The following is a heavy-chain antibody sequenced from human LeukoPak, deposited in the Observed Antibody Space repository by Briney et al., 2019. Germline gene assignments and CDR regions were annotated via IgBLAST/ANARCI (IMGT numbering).Heavy chain of an antibody. CDR1: GFTFSSYS. D-gene: IGHD3-3*01. J-gene: IGHJ3*02. CDR3: ARVSQQYTIFGVVIIRLDAFDI. CDR2: ISSSCSYI. Sequence: GGSLRLSCAASGFTFSSYSMNWVRQAPAKGLEWVSSISSSCSYIYYADSVKGRFTTSRENAKNSLYLQMNSLRAEDTAVYYCARVSQQYTIFGVVIIRLDAFDIWGQGTMVTVSS. V-gene: IGHV3-21*01.